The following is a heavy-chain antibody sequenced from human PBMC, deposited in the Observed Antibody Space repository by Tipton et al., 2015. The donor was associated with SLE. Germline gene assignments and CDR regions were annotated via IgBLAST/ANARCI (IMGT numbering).Heavy chain of an antibody. CDR3: ARRGDDAFDI. CDR2: INHSGST. CDR1: GGLFSGYY. Sequence: TLSLTCAVYGGLFSGYYWSWIRQPPGKGLEWIGEINHSGSTNYNPSLKSRVTISVDTSKNQFSLKLSSVTAADTAVYYCARRGDDAFDIWGQGTMVTVSS. J-gene: IGHJ3*02. V-gene: IGHV4-34*01.